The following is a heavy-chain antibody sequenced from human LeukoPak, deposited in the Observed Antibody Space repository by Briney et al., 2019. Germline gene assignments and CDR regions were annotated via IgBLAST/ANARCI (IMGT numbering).Heavy chain of an antibody. CDR3: ARAGGRVYSTSYYFDY. CDR1: GVSISGFY. J-gene: IGHJ4*02. V-gene: IGHV4-59*01. D-gene: IGHD6-13*01. CDR2: INYSGNT. Sequence: PETLSLTCTISGVSISGFYWSWIRQPPGKGLEWIGSINYSGNTNYNPSLKSRVTISIDTSKNRMSLRLISVTAADTAVYYCARAGGRVYSTSYYFDYWGQGTLVTVSS.